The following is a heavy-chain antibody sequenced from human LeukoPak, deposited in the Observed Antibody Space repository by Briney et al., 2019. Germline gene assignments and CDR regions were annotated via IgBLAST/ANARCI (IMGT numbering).Heavy chain of an antibody. CDR2: ISVSGGST. Sequence: GGSLRLTCAASGFTFSSYAMSWVRQAPGKGLEWVSSISVSGGSTYYADSVKCRFTISRDNSKNTLYLQMNSLRAEDTAVYYCAKDKSYYYDSGSYGLDYWGQGTLVTVSS. V-gene: IGHV3-23*01. CDR3: AKDKSYYYDSGSYGLDY. J-gene: IGHJ4*02. D-gene: IGHD3-10*01. CDR1: GFTFSSYA.